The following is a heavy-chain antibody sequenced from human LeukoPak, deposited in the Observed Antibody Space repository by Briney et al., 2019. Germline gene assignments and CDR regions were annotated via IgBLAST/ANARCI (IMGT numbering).Heavy chain of an antibody. CDR3: AREEGRLLWFGELSY. CDR1: GGSISSYY. CDR2: IYYSGST. V-gene: IGHV4-59*12. J-gene: IGHJ4*02. D-gene: IGHD3-10*01. Sequence: SETLSLTCTVSGGSISSYYWSWIRQPPGKGLEWIGYIYYSGSTNYNPSLKSRVTISVNTPKNQFSLKLSSVTAADTAVYYCAREEGRLLWFGELSYWGQGTLVTVSS.